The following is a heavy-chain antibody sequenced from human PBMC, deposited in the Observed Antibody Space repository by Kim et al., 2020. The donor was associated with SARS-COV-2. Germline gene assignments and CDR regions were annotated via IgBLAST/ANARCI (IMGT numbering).Heavy chain of an antibody. D-gene: IGHD2-8*01. J-gene: IGHJ4*01. Sequence: GGSLRLSCAASGFTFSSYGMHWVRQAPGKGLEWVAVISYNGSNKYYADSVKGRFTISRDNSKNTLYLQMNSLRAEDTAVYYCAKTAVSGRLAGYWGHGT. CDR3: AKTAVSGRLAGY. CDR2: ISYNGSNK. V-gene: IGHV3-30*18. CDR1: GFTFSSYG.